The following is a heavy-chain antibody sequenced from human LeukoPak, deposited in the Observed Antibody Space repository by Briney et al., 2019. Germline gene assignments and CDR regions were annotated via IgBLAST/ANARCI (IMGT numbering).Heavy chain of an antibody. CDR3: ARRDYYYYMDV. CDR2: ISAYNGNT. V-gene: IGHV1-18*01. CDR1: GYTFTSYD. J-gene: IGHJ6*03. Sequence: ASVKVSCKASGYTFTSYDINWVRQATGQGLEWMGWISAYNGNTNYAQKLQGRVTMTTDTSTSTAYMELRSLRSDDTAVYYCARRDYYYYMDVWGKGTTVTVSS.